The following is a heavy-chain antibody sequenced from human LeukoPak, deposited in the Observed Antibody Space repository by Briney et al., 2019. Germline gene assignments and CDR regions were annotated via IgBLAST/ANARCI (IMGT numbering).Heavy chain of an antibody. Sequence: SETLSLTCAVYGGSFSGYYWSWIRQPPGKGLEWIGEINHGGSTNYNPSLKSRVTISVDTSKNQFSLKLSSVTAADTAVYYCARGWADYWGQGTLVTVSS. CDR1: GGSFSGYY. CDR2: INHGGST. J-gene: IGHJ4*02. D-gene: IGHD7-27*01. CDR3: ARGWADY. V-gene: IGHV4-34*01.